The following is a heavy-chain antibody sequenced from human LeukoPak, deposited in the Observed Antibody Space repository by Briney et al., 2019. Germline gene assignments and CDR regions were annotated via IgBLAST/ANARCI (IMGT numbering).Heavy chain of an antibody. J-gene: IGHJ4*02. CDR2: MNPNSGNT. CDR1: GYTFTSYE. V-gene: IGHV1-8*01. Sequence: ASVKVSCKASGYTFTSYEINWVRQATGQGLEWMGWMNPNSGNTGYAQKFQGRVTMTRDTSITTAYMELTSLSSDDTAVYYCAREPSLHSSSSYNYWGQGTLVTVSS. CDR3: AREPSLHSSSSYNY. D-gene: IGHD6-6*01.